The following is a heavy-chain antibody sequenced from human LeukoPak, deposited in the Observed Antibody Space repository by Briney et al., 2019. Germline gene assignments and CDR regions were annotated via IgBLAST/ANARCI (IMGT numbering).Heavy chain of an antibody. Sequence: ASVKVSCTASGYTFTSYDINWVRQATGQGLEWMGWMNPNSGNTGCAQKFQGRVTMTRNTSISTAYMELSSLRSEDTAVYYCAGGAVLRYFDWLQYYSYYGMDVWGQGTTVTVSS. D-gene: IGHD3-9*01. CDR1: GYTFTSYD. CDR2: MNPNSGNT. CDR3: AGGAVLRYFDWLQYYSYYGMDV. V-gene: IGHV1-8*01. J-gene: IGHJ6*02.